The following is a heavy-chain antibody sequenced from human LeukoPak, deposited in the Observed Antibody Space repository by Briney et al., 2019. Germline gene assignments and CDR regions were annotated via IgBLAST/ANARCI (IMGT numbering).Heavy chain of an antibody. D-gene: IGHD3-22*01. V-gene: IGHV3-33*06. J-gene: IGHJ4*02. Sequence: GGSLRLSCAASGFSFSSYGMHWVRQAPGKGLEWVAVIWYDGSNKYYADSVKGRFTISRDNSKNTLYLQMISLRAEDTAVYYCAKDRANYYYDSSVLDYWGQGTLVTVSS. CDR2: IWYDGSNK. CDR3: AKDRANYYYDSSVLDY. CDR1: GFSFSSYG.